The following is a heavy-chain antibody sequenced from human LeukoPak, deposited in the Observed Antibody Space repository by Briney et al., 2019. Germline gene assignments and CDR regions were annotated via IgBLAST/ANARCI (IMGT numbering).Heavy chain of an antibody. CDR2: IRPYNGET. V-gene: IGHV1-18*01. J-gene: IGHJ4*02. CDR1: GYTFTHYG. D-gene: IGHD2-21*02. Sequence: ASVKVSCKASGYTFTHYGISWVRQAPGQGLEWMGWIRPYNGETHYAQKFQGRVTMTTDTSTSTAYMDLRSLRSDDTAIYYCARALQVTAIHRFDYWGQGTLVTVSS. CDR3: ARALQVTAIHRFDY.